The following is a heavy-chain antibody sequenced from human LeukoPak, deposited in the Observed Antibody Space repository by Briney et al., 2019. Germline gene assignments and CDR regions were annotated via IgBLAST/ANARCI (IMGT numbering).Heavy chain of an antibody. CDR2: ISDSGGRT. D-gene: IGHD3-22*01. J-gene: IGHJ4*02. V-gene: IGHV3-23*01. CDR1: GFTFSSYG. CDR3: AKRGVVIRVILVGFHKEAYYFDS. Sequence: GGSLRLSCAASGFTFSSYGMHWVRQAPGKGLEWVAGISDSGGRTTYADSVKGRFTMSRDNPKNTLYLQMNSLGAEDTAVYFCAKRGVVIRVILVGFHKEAYYFDSWGRGALVTVSS.